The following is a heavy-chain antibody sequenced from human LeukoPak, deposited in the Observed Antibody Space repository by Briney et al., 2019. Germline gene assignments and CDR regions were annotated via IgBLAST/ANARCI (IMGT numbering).Heavy chain of an antibody. V-gene: IGHV3-21*01. CDR2: ISSSSSYI. Sequence: EGSLRLSCAASGFTFSSYSMNWVRQAPGKGLEWVSSISSSSSYIYYADSVKGRYTISRDNAKNSLYLQMNSLRAEDTAVYYCASLVSSSSGFDPWGQGTLVTVSS. CDR1: GFTFSSYS. J-gene: IGHJ5*02. D-gene: IGHD6-6*01. CDR3: ASLVSSSSGFDP.